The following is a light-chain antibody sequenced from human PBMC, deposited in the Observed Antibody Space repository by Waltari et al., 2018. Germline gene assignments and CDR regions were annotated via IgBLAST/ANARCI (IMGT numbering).Light chain of an antibody. J-gene: IGKJ1*01. CDR2: AAS. Sequence: EVVLTQSPGTLSLSPGERATLSCRASQSVSKYLAWYQQRPGQAPRLLIYAASTRATGTPDRFSGSGYGTDFSLTISRLEPEDVAVYYCQNHERLPATFGQGTKVEIK. V-gene: IGKV3-20*01. CDR1: QSVSKY. CDR3: QNHERLPAT.